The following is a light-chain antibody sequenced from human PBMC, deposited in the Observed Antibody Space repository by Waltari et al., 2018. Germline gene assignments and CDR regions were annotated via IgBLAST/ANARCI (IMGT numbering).Light chain of an antibody. Sequence: DIQMTQSPSTLSASVGDRVTITCRSTQNNITWLAWFQQKPGKAPHLLIYDSSSLESGVTSRFSGSGSVTEFNHTISVLKPDDFAAYHCQQYKREYTFGQGTKLEIK. J-gene: IGKJ2*01. CDR3: QQYKREYT. CDR2: DSS. CDR1: QNNITW. V-gene: IGKV1-5*01.